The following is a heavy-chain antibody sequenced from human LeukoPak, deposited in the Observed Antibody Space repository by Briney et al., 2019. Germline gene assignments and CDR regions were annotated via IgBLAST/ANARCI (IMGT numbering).Heavy chain of an antibody. Sequence: GGSLRLSCAASGFSVSNNYMTWVRQAPGKGLEWVSVIYSGGDAYYADSVKGRFTISRDNSKNTLYLQMNSLRAEDTAVYYCAKGEVGPLYYYYYMDVWGKGTTVTVSS. CDR3: AKGEVGPLYYYYYMDV. V-gene: IGHV3-53*01. CDR2: IYSGGDA. D-gene: IGHD1-26*01. CDR1: GFSVSNNY. J-gene: IGHJ6*03.